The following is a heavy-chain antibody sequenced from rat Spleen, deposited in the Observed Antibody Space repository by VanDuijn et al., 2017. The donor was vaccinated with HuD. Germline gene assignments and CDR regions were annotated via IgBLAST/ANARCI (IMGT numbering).Heavy chain of an antibody. D-gene: IGHD1-3*01. J-gene: IGHJ2*01. CDR2: IWTGGGT. Sequence: QVQLKESGPGLVQPSQTLSLTCTVSGFSLTSYSVHWVRQPTGKGLEWMGVIWTGGGTDYTSALKSRLSISRDTSKSQVFLKMQSLQSEDTSTYYCARDMGAHWGQGVMVTVSS. CDR1: GFSLTSYS. CDR3: ARDMGAH. V-gene: IGHV2-30*01.